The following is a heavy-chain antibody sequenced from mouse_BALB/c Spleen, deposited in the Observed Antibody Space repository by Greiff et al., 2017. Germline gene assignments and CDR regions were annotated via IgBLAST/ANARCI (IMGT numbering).Heavy chain of an antibody. J-gene: IGHJ4*01. CDR3: ARVDYDGGYYAMDY. CDR1: GYTFTSYW. D-gene: IGHD2-4*01. Sequence: VQRVESGAELARPGASVKLSCKASGYTFTSYWMQWVNQRPGQGLEWIGAIYPGDGDTRYTQKFKGKATLTADKSSSTAYMQLSSLASEDSAVYYCARVDYDGGYYAMDYWGQGTSVTVSS. V-gene: IGHV1-87*01. CDR2: IYPGDGDT.